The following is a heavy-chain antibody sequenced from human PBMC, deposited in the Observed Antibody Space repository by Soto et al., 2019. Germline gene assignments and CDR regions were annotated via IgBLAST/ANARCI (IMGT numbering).Heavy chain of an antibody. CDR3: AKRWSNRFLEPRDYFDY. CDR1: GFNFISSA. D-gene: IGHD3-3*01. Sequence: EVQLLESGGGLVQPGGSLRLSCAASGFNFISSAMSWVRQAPGKGLEWVSAIIGSGDNTYHADSGKGRFTISRDNAKNTLYLQMNSLRAEDTAIYYCAKRWSNRFLEPRDYFDYWGQGTLVTVSS. V-gene: IGHV3-23*01. CDR2: IIGSGDNT. J-gene: IGHJ4*02.